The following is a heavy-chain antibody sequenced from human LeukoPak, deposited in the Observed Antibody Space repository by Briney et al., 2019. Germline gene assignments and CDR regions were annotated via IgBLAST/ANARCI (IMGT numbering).Heavy chain of an antibody. CDR1: GGPFSGYY. CDR3: ARTTEGYCRGRSCYSYYYYMDV. Sequence: SETLSLTCAVYGGPFSGYYWSWIRQPPGKGLEWIGEINHSGSTNYNPSLKSRVTISVDTSKNQFSLKLGSVTAADTAVYYCARTTEGYCRGRSCYSYYYYMDVWGKGTTVTVSS. D-gene: IGHD2-15*01. J-gene: IGHJ6*03. CDR2: INHSGST. V-gene: IGHV4-34*01.